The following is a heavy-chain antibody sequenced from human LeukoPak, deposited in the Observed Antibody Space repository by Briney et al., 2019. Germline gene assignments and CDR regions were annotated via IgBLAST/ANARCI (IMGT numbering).Heavy chain of an antibody. CDR3: ARMAVADPEIDY. V-gene: IGHV1-46*01. Sequence: ASVKVSCKASGYTFTSYYMHWVRQAPGQGLEWMGIINPSGGSTSYAQKFQGRVTMTRDTSTSAVYMELSSLRSEDTAVYYCARMAVADPEIDYWGQGTLVTVSS. CDR1: GYTFTSYY. CDR2: INPSGGST. D-gene: IGHD6-19*01. J-gene: IGHJ4*02.